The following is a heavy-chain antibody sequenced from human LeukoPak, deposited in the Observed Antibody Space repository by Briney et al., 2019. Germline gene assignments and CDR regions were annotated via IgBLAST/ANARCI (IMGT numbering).Heavy chain of an antibody. CDR1: GCTFSSYA. V-gene: IGHV1-18*01. J-gene: IGHJ4*02. Sequence: AAVKVSFKASGCTFSSYAISWVRQAPGQGLEWMGWISAYNGNTNYAQKLQGRVTMTTDTSTSTAYMELRSLRSDDTAVYYCARQGSSGWYVVGGQGTLVTVSS. D-gene: IGHD6-19*01. CDR2: ISAYNGNT. CDR3: ARQGSSGWYVV.